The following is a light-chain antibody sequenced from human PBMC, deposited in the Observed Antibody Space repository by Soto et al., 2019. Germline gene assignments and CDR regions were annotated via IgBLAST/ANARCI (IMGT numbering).Light chain of an antibody. Sequence: DIQMTQSPSSLSASVGDRVTITCRASQIISTYLNWYQHKPGKAPKLLIYATSSLQSGVPSRFSGSGSGTDFTLTISSLHPEDFATYYCQQSHSPPFTFGPGTKVDFK. V-gene: IGKV1-39*01. CDR2: ATS. CDR1: QIISTY. CDR3: QQSHSPPFT. J-gene: IGKJ3*01.